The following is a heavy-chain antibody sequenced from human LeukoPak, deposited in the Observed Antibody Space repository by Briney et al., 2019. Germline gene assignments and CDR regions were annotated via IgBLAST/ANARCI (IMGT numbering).Heavy chain of an antibody. CDR1: GFTFSSYA. J-gene: IGHJ3*02. V-gene: IGHV3-20*04. Sequence: GGSLRLSCAASGFTFSSYAMHWVRQAPGKGLEWVSGINWNGGSTGYTDSVKGRFTISRDNAKNSLYLQMNSLRAEDTALYYCARHLGQQLDGSAFDIWGQGTMVTVSS. CDR3: ARHLGQQLDGSAFDI. CDR2: INWNGGST. D-gene: IGHD6-13*01.